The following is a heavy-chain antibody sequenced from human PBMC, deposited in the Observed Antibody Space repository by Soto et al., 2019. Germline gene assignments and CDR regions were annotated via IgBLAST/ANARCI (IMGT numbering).Heavy chain of an antibody. CDR3: ARDPLLELRGMHDWFDP. V-gene: IGHV3-11*01. D-gene: IGHD1-7*01. CDR2: ISSSGSTI. Sequence: KTGGSLRLSCAASGFTFSDYYMSWIRQAPGKGLEWVSYISSSGSTIYYADSVKGRFTISRDNAKNSLYLQMNSLRAEDTAVYYCARDPLLELRGMHDWFDPWGQGTLVTVST. CDR1: GFTFSDYY. J-gene: IGHJ5*02.